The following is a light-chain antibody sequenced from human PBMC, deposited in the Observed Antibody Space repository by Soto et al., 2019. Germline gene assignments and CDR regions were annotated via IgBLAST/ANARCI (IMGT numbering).Light chain of an antibody. J-gene: IGLJ2*01. Sequence: QSVLTQPASVSGSPGQSITISCTGTISEIGGYNYVSWYQQHPGKAPKLIIYDVSNRPSGVSYRFSGSKSGNTASLTISGLQAEDEADYYCSSYTSRSTLGVFGGGTKLTVL. CDR3: SSYTSRSTLGV. CDR1: ISEIGGYNY. V-gene: IGLV2-14*03. CDR2: DVS.